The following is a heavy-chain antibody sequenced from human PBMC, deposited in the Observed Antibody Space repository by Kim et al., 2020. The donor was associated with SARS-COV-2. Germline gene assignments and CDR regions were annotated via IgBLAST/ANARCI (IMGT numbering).Heavy chain of an antibody. CDR1: GFTFSSYE. J-gene: IGHJ5*02. CDR2: ISTSDSTI. Sequence: GGSLRLSCVASGFTFSSYEMNWVLQAPGKGLELISYISTSDSTIYYADSVKGRFIISRDNAKNSLYLQMNSLRAEDTAVYYCARGGINNWFDPWGQGTLVTVSS. CDR3: ARGGINNWFDP. V-gene: IGHV3-48*03. D-gene: IGHD3-16*01.